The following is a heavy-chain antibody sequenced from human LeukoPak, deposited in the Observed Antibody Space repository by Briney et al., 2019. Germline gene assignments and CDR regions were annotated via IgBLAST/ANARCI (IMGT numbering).Heavy chain of an antibody. J-gene: IGHJ4*02. CDR1: GFTFSSYA. CDR3: VKLLVEMRLLLPYFDY. V-gene: IGHV3-64D*06. Sequence: GGSLRLSCSASGFTFSSYAMHWVRQAPGKGLEFVSAISTNGGSTYYADSVKRRFTISRDNSKNMLYLHMSSLRPEDTAVYYCVKLLVEMRLLLPYFDYWGQGTLVTVSS. CDR2: ISTNGGST. D-gene: IGHD3-22*01.